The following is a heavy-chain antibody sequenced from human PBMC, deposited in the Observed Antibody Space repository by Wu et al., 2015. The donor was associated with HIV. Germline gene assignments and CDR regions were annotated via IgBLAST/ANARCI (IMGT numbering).Heavy chain of an antibody. CDR2: IIPIFDRI. CDR1: GGTFSSRA. V-gene: IGHV1-69*13. J-gene: IGHJ3*01. D-gene: IGHD5-12*01. Sequence: QVQLVQSGAEVKKPGSSVKVSCKASGGTFSSRAISWVRQASGQGLDWMGRIIPIFDRIHYKEKFQGRVFITADEATSTVYMELSSLTSDDTAVYYCVGPYTGYAYDTFDVWGRGTLVTVSS. CDR3: VGPYTGYAYDTFDV.